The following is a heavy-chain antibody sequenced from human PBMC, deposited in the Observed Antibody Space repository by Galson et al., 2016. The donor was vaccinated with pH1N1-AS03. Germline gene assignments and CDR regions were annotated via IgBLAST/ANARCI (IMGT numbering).Heavy chain of an antibody. CDR1: GYTFTSYG. V-gene: IGHV1-2*04. J-gene: IGHJ6*02. D-gene: IGHD2-2*01. CDR3: ARDPRGPCTSATCPTTYYFGMDV. CDR2: ISTYNGNT. Sequence: SVKVSCKASGYTFTSYGFTWVRQAPGQGLEWMGWISTYNGNTNYAQKFEAWVTMTRDTSVSTAYMELYGLKSDDTAWYYCARDPRGPCTSATCPTTYYFGMDVWGQGTTVIVSS.